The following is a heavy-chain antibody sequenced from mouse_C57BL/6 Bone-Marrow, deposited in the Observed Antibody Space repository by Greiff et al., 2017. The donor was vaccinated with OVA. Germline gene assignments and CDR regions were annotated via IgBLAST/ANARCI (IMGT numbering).Heavy chain of an antibody. D-gene: IGHD1-1*01. V-gene: IGHV1-55*01. Sequence: QVQLQQPGAELVKPGASVKMSCKASGYTFTSYWINWVKQRPGQGLEWIGDIYPGSGSTNYNEKFKSKATLTVDKSSSTAYMQLSSLTSEDSAVYYCASDYYGSSPYAIDYWCQGTSVTGSS. CDR2: IYPGSGST. J-gene: IGHJ4*01. CDR1: GYTFTSYW. CDR3: ASDYYGSSPYAIDY.